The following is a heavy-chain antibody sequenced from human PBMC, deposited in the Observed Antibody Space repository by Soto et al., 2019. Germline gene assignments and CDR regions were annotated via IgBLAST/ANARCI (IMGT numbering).Heavy chain of an antibody. CDR2: ISGTGRST. CDR1: GFTFSNCA. Sequence: GGSLRLSCEASGFTFSNCAMSWVRQSPGKGLEWVSGISGTGRSTFYADSVKDRFTISRDNSKNTVYLQMTSLRADDTAVYYCAQGNTSGWYFFDYWGQGTMVTVSP. J-gene: IGHJ4*02. CDR3: AQGNTSGWYFFDY. D-gene: IGHD6-19*01. V-gene: IGHV3-23*01.